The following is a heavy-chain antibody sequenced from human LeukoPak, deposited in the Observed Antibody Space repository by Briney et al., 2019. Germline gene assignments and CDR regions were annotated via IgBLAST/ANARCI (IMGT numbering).Heavy chain of an antibody. Sequence: SVKVSCKASGYTFISQYMHWVRQAPGQGVEWMGIIKPSDGSTSYAQKFQGRITMTRDMSTGTVYMELSSLRSEDTAVYYCARTYNWNFYYFDYWGQGTLVTVSS. CDR2: IKPSDGST. D-gene: IGHD1-7*01. V-gene: IGHV1-46*01. J-gene: IGHJ4*02. CDR1: GYTFISQY. CDR3: ARTYNWNFYYFDY.